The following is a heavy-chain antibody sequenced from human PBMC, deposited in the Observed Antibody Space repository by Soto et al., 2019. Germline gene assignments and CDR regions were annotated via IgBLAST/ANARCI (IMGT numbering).Heavy chain of an antibody. V-gene: IGHV4-31*03. Sequence: QVQLQESGPGLVKPSQTLSLTCTVSGGSISSGGYYWSWIRQHPGKGLEWIGYIYYSGSTYYNPSLKSRVTKSVDTSKNQFSLKLSSVTAADTAVYYCARTPNRGLDYGMDVWGQGTTVTVSS. CDR1: GGSISSGGYY. J-gene: IGHJ6*02. D-gene: IGHD7-27*01. CDR3: ARTPNRGLDYGMDV. CDR2: IYYSGST.